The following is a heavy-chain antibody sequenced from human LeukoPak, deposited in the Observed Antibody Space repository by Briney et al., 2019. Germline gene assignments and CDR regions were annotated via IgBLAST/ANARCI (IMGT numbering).Heavy chain of an antibody. CDR3: TVVHGTYFDY. D-gene: IGHD2-15*01. J-gene: IGHJ4*02. V-gene: IGHV3-73*01. CDR2: IRSKANSYAT. CDR1: GFTFSGSA. Sequence: GGSLKLSCAASGFTFSGSAMHWVRQASGKGLEWVGRIRSKANSYATAYAASVKGRFTISRDDSKNTAYLQMNSPKTEDTAVYYCTVVHGTYFDYWGQGTLVTVSS.